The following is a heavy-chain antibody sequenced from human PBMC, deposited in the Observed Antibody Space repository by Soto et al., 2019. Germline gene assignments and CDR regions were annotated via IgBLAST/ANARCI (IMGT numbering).Heavy chain of an antibody. D-gene: IGHD1-1*01. Sequence: ASVKVSCKASGYTFTSYDIYWVRQATGQGLEWVGWMNPNTGNSGYAQKFQGRVTMTSDTSISTAHMELSSLRSEDTAVYYCARRAETNGWNGFGADKYYFDFWGQGTLVTVSS. CDR2: MNPNTGNS. CDR1: GYTFTSYD. J-gene: IGHJ4*02. CDR3: ARRAETNGWNGFGADKYYFDF. V-gene: IGHV1-8*01.